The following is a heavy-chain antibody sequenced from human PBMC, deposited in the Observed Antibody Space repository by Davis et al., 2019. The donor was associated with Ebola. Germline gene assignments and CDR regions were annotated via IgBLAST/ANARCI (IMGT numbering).Heavy chain of an antibody. D-gene: IGHD5/OR15-5a*01. CDR3: AKKVHSWQCLDY. J-gene: IGHJ4*02. CDR1: GFTFSSYG. CDR2: IWYDGSNK. Sequence: GESLKISCAASGFTFSSYGMHWVRQAPGKGLEWVAVIWYDGSNKYYADSVKGRFTISRDNSKNTLYLQMNSLRAEDTAVYYCAKKVHSWQCLDYWGQGTLVTVSS. V-gene: IGHV3-33*06.